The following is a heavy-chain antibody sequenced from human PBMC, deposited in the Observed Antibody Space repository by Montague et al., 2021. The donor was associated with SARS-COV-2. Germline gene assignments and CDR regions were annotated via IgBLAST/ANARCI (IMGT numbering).Heavy chain of an antibody. Sequence: SETRSLTCTVSGGSISNIGYYWGWIRQPPGKGLEWIGSIFYSGNSYYNPSLKSRVSISVATSRSQFSLKVNSVTAADTAVYYCARQNRGLWFGEWLFDYWGQGVLVTVSS. CDR3: ARQNRGLWFGEWLFDY. CDR2: IFYSGNS. D-gene: IGHD3-10*01. J-gene: IGHJ4*02. V-gene: IGHV4-39*01. CDR1: GGSISNIGYY.